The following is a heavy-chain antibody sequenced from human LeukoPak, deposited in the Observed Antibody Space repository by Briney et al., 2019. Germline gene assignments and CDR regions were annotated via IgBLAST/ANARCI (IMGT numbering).Heavy chain of an antibody. D-gene: IGHD3-3*01. Sequence: GSLRLSCAASGFTFSSYTIHWVRQAPGKGLEWVALISYDGSNKYYADSVKGRFTISRDNSKNTLYLRMNSLRAKDTAVYYCARGALTGVTTYFDYWGQGTLVTVSS. J-gene: IGHJ4*02. CDR2: ISYDGSNK. V-gene: IGHV3-30-3*01. CDR1: GFTFSSYT. CDR3: ARGALTGVTTYFDY.